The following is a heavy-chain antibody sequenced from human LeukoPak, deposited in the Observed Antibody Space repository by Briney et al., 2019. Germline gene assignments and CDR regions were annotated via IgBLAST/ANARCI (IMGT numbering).Heavy chain of an antibody. J-gene: IGHJ2*01. CDR2: VRSKDNGYAA. D-gene: IGHD5-12*01. CDR1: GFTFSGSA. CDR3: SRTSDIAWYFDL. V-gene: IGHV3-73*01. Sequence: PGGSLRLSCAASGFTFSGSAMHWVREASGKGLEWVDRVRSKDNGYAASYTASVKGRFTVSRDDSKNTAYLQMDSLKTEDTAVYFCSRTSDIAWYFDLWGRGTLVTVSS.